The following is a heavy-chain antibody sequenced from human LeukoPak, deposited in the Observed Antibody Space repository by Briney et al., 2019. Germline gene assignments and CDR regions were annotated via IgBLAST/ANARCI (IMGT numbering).Heavy chain of an antibody. Sequence: GASVKVSCKASGYTFGNYGITWVRQAPGHGLEWMGWISAFNGDTNYAQKFRDRASMTTDTFTNTAYMELRSLRSDDTAMYYCAVNKFNYYDSSGSLNYWGQGTLVTVSS. J-gene: IGHJ4*02. CDR3: AVNKFNYYDSSGSLNY. CDR2: ISAFNGDT. V-gene: IGHV1-18*01. D-gene: IGHD3-22*01. CDR1: GYTFGNYG.